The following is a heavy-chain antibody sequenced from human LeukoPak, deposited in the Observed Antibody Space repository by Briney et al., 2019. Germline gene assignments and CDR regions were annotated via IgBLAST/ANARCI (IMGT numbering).Heavy chain of an antibody. D-gene: IGHD5-18*01. V-gene: IGHV3-53*01. CDR2: LYTGGNT. Sequence: GGSLRLSCAAPGLTVSGDYMSRVRQAPGKGLEWVSVLYTGGNTYYAESVRGRFTISRDNSKNTLYLQMNSLRAEDTAVYYCARHHGYSYGYSFGYWGQGTLVTVSS. CDR3: ARHHGYSYGYSFGY. CDR1: GLTVSGDY. J-gene: IGHJ4*02.